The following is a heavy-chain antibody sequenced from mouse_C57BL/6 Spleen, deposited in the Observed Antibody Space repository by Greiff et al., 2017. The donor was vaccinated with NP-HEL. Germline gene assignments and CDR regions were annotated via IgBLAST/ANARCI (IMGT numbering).Heavy chain of an antibody. CDR3: ARSDTTESFDY. CDR1: GYTFTSYT. Sequence: QVQLKQSGAELARPGASVKMSCKASGYTFTSYTMHWVKQRPGQGLEWIGYINPSSGYTKYNQKFKDKATLTADKSSSTAYMQLSSLTSEDSAVYYCARSDTTESFDYWGQGTTLTVSS. V-gene: IGHV1-4*01. D-gene: IGHD1-1*01. J-gene: IGHJ2*01. CDR2: INPSSGYT.